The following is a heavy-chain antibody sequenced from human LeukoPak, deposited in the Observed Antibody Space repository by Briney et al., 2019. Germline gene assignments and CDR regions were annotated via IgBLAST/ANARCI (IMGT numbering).Heavy chain of an antibody. CDR2: ISYDGSNK. CDR3: ARAAVVVPAARGARYNWFDP. V-gene: IGHV3-30*01. D-gene: IGHD2-2*01. J-gene: IGHJ5*02. CDR1: GFTFSSYA. Sequence: GGSLRLSCAASGFTFSSYAMHWVRQAPGKGLEWVAVISYDGSNKYYADSVKGRFTISRDNSKNTLYLQMNSLRAEDTAVYYCARAAVVVPAARGARYNWFDPWGQGTLVTVSS.